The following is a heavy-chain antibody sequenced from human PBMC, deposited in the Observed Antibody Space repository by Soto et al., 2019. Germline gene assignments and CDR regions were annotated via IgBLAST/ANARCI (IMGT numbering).Heavy chain of an antibody. Sequence: SVKVSCKASGGTFSSYAISWVRQAPGQGLEWMGGIIPIFGTANYAQKFQGRVTITADESTSTAYMELSSLRSEDTAVYYCARDGSDGDYTLKYYYYYGMDVWGQGTTVTVSS. CDR2: IIPIFGTA. J-gene: IGHJ6*02. D-gene: IGHD4-17*01. CDR3: ARDGSDGDYTLKYYYYYGMDV. CDR1: GGTFSSYA. V-gene: IGHV1-69*13.